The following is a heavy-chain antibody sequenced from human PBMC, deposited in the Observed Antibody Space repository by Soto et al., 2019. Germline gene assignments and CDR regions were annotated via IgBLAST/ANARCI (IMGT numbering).Heavy chain of an antibody. CDR3: ARSDCTNGVCYQFDP. CDR2: ISAYNGNT. CDR1: GYTFTSYG. D-gene: IGHD2-8*01. J-gene: IGHJ5*02. Sequence: ASVKVSCKASGYTFTSYGISWVRQAPGQGLEWMGWISAYNGNTNYAQKLQGRVTMTTDTSTSTAYMELRSLRSDDTAVYYCARSDCTNGVCYQFDPWGQGTLVTVSS. V-gene: IGHV1-18*01.